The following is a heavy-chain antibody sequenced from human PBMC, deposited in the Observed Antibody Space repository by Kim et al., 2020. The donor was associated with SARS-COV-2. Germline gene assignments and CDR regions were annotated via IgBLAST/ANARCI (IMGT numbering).Heavy chain of an antibody. CDR3: SHRGSSVGLYYFHR. CDR1: GFSLSTDGMA. D-gene: IGHD2-2*01. Sequence: SGPTLVKPTQTLTLTCTFSGFSLSTDGMAVGWVRQPPGKALEWLALIYWDDDKRYNPSLTSRLTITKDTSKNQVVLTMTNMDPVDTSTYYCSHRGSSVGLYYFHRWGQGTLDTVPS. CDR2: IYWDDDK. V-gene: IGHV2-5*02. J-gene: IGHJ1*01.